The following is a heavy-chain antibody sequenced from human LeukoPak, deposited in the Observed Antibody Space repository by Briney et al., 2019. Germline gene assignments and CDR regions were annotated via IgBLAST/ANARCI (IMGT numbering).Heavy chain of an antibody. Sequence: PGGSLRLSCAASGFTFSSYAMHWVRQAPGKGLEWVAVISYDGSNKYYADSVKGRFTISRDNSKNTLYLQMNSLRAEDTAVYYCARVRQMYATYYFDYWGQGALVTVSS. CDR3: ARVRQMYATYYFDY. CDR2: ISYDGSNK. J-gene: IGHJ4*02. CDR1: GFTFSSYA. V-gene: IGHV3-30*04. D-gene: IGHD2-8*01.